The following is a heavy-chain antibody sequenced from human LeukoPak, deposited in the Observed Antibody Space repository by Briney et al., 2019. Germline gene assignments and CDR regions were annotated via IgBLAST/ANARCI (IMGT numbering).Heavy chain of an antibody. J-gene: IGHJ4*02. CDR2: IYSGGST. CDR1: GFTVSSNY. Sequence: GGSLRLSCAASGFTVSSNYMSWVRQAPGKGLEWVSVIYSGGSTYYADSVKGRFTISRDNSKNTLYLQMNSLQAEDTAVYYCARGNMVRGVISNFDYWGQGTLVTVSS. V-gene: IGHV3-53*01. CDR3: ARGNMVRGVISNFDY. D-gene: IGHD3-10*01.